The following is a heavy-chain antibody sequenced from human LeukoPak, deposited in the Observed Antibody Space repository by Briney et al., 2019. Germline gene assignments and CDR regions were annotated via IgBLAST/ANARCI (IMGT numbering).Heavy chain of an antibody. CDR1: GGSISSGSYY. Sequence: SQTPSLTCTVSGGSISSGSYYWSWIRQPAGKGLEWIGRIYTSGSTNYNPSLKSRVTISVDTSKNQFSLKLSSVTAADTAVYYCASVDTAMAYFDYWGQGTLVTVSS. J-gene: IGHJ4*02. V-gene: IGHV4-61*02. D-gene: IGHD5-18*01. CDR3: ASVDTAMAYFDY. CDR2: IYTSGST.